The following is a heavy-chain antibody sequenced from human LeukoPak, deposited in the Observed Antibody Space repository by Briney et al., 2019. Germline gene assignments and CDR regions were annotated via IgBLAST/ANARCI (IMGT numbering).Heavy chain of an antibody. D-gene: IGHD5-18*01. J-gene: IGHJ4*02. Sequence: GRSLRLSCAASGFDFEDCAMPWVRQAPGKGLEWVSGISSNSGNLGYADSVKGRFSISRDNARNSLFLQMNSLRVEDTALYHCVKDISDTAMVALKNWGQGTLVAVSS. CDR1: GFDFEDCA. CDR2: ISSNSGNL. CDR3: VKDISDTAMVALKN. V-gene: IGHV3-9*01.